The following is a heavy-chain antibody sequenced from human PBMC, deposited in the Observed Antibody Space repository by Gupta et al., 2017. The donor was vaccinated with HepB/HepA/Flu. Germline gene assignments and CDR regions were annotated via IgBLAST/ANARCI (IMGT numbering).Heavy chain of an antibody. V-gene: IGHV3-30*18. Sequence: ASGFTFSSYGMQWVRQAPGTGLEWVAVISYDGSNKYYADSVKGLFSISRDNSKNTLYLQMNSLRAEDTAVYYCAKDGEYCDGSGYYSYFDYWGQGTLVTVSS. D-gene: IGHD3-22*01. CDR3: AKDGEYCDGSGYYSYFDY. CDR1: GFTFSSYG. CDR2: ISYDGSNK. J-gene: IGHJ4*02.